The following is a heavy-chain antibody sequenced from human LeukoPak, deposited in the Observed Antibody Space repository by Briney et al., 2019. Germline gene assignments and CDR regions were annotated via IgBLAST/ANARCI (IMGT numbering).Heavy chain of an antibody. CDR1: GGSFSGYY. D-gene: IGHD3-10*01. CDR2: INHSGST. J-gene: IGHJ4*02. Sequence: SETLSLTCAVYGGSFSGYYWSWIRQPPGKGLEWIGEINHSGSTNYNPSLKSRVTISVDTSKNQFSLKLSSVTAADTAVYYCARGVFGAGPYWGQGTLVTVSS. V-gene: IGHV4-34*01. CDR3: ARGVFGAGPY.